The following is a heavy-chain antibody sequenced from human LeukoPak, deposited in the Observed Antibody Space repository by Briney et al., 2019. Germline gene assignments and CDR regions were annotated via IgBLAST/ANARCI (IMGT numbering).Heavy chain of an antibody. J-gene: IGHJ4*02. V-gene: IGHV4-59*12. D-gene: IGHD1-26*01. Sequence: SETLSLTCNVSGGSMRSYYWSWIRQSPGKGLEWIGYIYYGGSTYYADSVKGRFTISRDNSKNTLYLQMNSLRAEDTAVYYCAKAGLLHFDYWGQGTLVTVSS. CDR2: IYYGGST. CDR3: AKAGLLHFDY. CDR1: GGSMRSYY.